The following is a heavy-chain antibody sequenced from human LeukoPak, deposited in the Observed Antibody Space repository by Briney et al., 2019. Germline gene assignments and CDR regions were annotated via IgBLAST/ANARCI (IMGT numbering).Heavy chain of an antibody. CDR1: GFTFSTYG. J-gene: IGHJ6*02. D-gene: IGHD6-19*01. CDR3: ARAWYSSGWYGMDV. V-gene: IGHV3-33*01. CDR2: IWNDGSNK. Sequence: PGGSLRLSCAASGFTFSTYGMHWVRQAPGKGLEWVAVIWNDGSNKYYADSVKGRFTISRDNSKNTLYLQMNSLRAEDTAVYHCARAWYSSGWYGMDVWGQGTTVTVSS.